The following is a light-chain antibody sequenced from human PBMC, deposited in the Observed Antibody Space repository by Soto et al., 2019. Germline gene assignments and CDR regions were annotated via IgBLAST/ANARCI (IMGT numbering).Light chain of an antibody. V-gene: IGLV2-23*01. CDR3: CSFTGTRNYNV. J-gene: IGLJ1*01. CDR2: EGS. CDR1: SSDVGSYHL. Sequence: QSVLTQPASVSGSPGQSITISCTGSSSDVGSYHLVSWYQHHPGKAPKLMIYEGSKRPSGVSDRFSASKSGNTASLTISGLHPEDEADYYCCSFTGTRNYNVFGTGTKVTVL.